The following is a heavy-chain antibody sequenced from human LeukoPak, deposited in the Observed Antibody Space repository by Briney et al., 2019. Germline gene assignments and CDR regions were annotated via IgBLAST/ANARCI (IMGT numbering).Heavy chain of an antibody. CDR1: GFTFSSYA. J-gene: IGHJ4*02. Sequence: PGGSLRLSCAASGFTFSSYAMHWVRQAPGKGLEWVAVISYDGSNKYYADSVKGRFTISRDNSKNTLYLQMNSLRAEDTAVYYCAREGDSSGWPSYFDYWGQGTLVTVSS. D-gene: IGHD6-19*01. CDR3: AREGDSSGWPSYFDY. V-gene: IGHV3-30-3*01. CDR2: ISYDGSNK.